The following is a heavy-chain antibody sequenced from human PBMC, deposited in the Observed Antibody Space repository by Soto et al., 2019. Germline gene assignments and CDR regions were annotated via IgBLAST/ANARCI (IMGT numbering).Heavy chain of an antibody. V-gene: IGHV3-30*18. D-gene: IGHD1-7*01. CDR1: GFTFSNYA. Sequence: QVQLVESGGGVVQPGRSLRLSCSGSGFTFSNYAMHWVRQAPGKGLEWVAVVSHDGTNKYYADSVKGRFTISRDNSKNTLYLQMNSLRPEDTAVFFCAKDPRNYDSGDFWGQGTLVTVSS. CDR3: AKDPRNYDSGDF. CDR2: VSHDGTNK. J-gene: IGHJ4*02.